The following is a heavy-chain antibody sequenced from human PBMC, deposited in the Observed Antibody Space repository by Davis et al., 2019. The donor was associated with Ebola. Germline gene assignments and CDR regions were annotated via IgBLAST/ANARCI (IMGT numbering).Heavy chain of an antibody. CDR2: IYYSGST. Sequence: PSETLSLTCTVSGGSISSYYWSWIRQPPGKGLEWIGYIYYSGSTNYNPSLKSRVTISVDTSKNQFSLKLSSVTAADTAVYYCARSIAAAGTSWFDPWGQGTLGTVSS. J-gene: IGHJ5*02. CDR1: GGSISSYY. D-gene: IGHD6-13*01. CDR3: ARSIAAAGTSWFDP. V-gene: IGHV4-59*01.